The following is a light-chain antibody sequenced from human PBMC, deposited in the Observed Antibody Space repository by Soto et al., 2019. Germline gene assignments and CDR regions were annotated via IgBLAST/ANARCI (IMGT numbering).Light chain of an antibody. J-gene: IGKJ1*01. CDR1: QSISTS. CDR3: QHYHNWPPWT. CDR2: GAS. V-gene: IGKV3-15*01. Sequence: IVMTQSPVTMSVSPGERATLSCRASQSISTSLAWYQQKPGQAPRLLIYGASTRATGIPARFSGAGSGTEFTLTISSLQSEDFAVYYCQHYHNWPPWTFGQGTKVETK.